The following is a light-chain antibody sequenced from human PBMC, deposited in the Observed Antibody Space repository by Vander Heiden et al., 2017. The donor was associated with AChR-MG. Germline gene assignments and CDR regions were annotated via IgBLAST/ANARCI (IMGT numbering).Light chain of an antibody. CDR1: STNIGSNN. V-gene: IGLV1-44*01. CDR2: SNN. J-gene: IGLJ3*02. Sequence: QSVLTQPPSASGTRGQRATIGRYGSSTNIGSNNVDWYQQLPGTAPKLLIYSNNERPTGVPDRFSGSKSGTSASVAVSGLQSEDEADYYCAAWDDSLNGWVFGGGTKLTVL. CDR3: AAWDDSLNGWV.